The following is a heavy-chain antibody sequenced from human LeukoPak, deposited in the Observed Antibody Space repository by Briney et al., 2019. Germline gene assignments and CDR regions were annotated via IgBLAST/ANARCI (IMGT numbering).Heavy chain of an antibody. CDR3: ARSWGFAP. J-gene: IGHJ5*02. CDR2: ISRSGSTI. V-gene: IGHV3-48*04. D-gene: IGHD3-16*01. CDR1: GFTFRSFW. Sequence: GGSLRLSCAASGFTFRSFWMHWVRQARGKGLVWVSYISRSGSTIYYADSVKGRFPISRDNDKNALYQQMNSLRAEDTAVYYCARSWGFAPWGQGTLVTVSS.